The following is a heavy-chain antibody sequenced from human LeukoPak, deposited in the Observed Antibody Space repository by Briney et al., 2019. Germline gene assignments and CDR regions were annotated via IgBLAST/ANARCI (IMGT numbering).Heavy chain of an antibody. CDR3: ARVEYSSSFDY. CDR1: EYTFASYD. D-gene: IGHD6-13*01. V-gene: IGHV1-18*01. J-gene: IGHJ4*02. Sequence: ASVKVSCKASEYTFASYDINWVRQAPGQGLEWMGWISAYNGNTNYAQKLQGRVTMTTDTSTSTAYMELRSLRSDDTAVYYCARVEYSSSFDYWGQGTLVTVSS. CDR2: ISAYNGNT.